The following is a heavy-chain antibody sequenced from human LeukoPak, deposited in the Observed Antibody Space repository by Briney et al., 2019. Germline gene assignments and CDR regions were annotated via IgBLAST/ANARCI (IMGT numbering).Heavy chain of an antibody. D-gene: IGHD3-3*01. CDR3: ARVLTHDFWSGYYDFDY. Sequence: ASVKVSCKASGYTFTSYGISWVRQAPGQGLEWMGWISAYNGNTNYARKLQGRVTMTTDTSTSTAYMELRSLRSDDTAVYYCARVLTHDFWSGYYDFDYWGQGTLVTVSS. J-gene: IGHJ4*02. CDR2: ISAYNGNT. V-gene: IGHV1-18*01. CDR1: GYTFTSYG.